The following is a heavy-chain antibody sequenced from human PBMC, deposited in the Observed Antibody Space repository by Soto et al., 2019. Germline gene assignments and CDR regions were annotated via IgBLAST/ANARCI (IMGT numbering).Heavy chain of an antibody. CDR3: ARGGGPYVWFNEF. V-gene: IGHV1-69*13. Sequence: SVKVSCKDSGGLFSSFAISWVRQAPGQGLEWMGGIIPVFGTTNYAQKFQGRVTITADQSTNTAYMELSSLTSDDTAMYYCARGGGPYVWFNEFWGQGTQVTVSS. CDR2: IIPVFGTT. CDR1: GGLFSSFA. J-gene: IGHJ4*02. D-gene: IGHD3-16*01.